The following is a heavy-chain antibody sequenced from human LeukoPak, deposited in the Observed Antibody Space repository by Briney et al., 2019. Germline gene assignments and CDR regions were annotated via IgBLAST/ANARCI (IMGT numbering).Heavy chain of an antibody. D-gene: IGHD2-8*01. V-gene: IGHV4-39*01. Sequence: PSETLSLTCTVSGGSISSSSYYWGWIRQPPGKGLEWIGSIYYSGSTYYNPSLKSRVTISVDTSKNQFSLKLSSVTAADTAVYYCARHIFLGILYSTYAFDIWGQGTMVTVSS. J-gene: IGHJ3*02. CDR3: ARHIFLGILYSTYAFDI. CDR2: IYYSGST. CDR1: GGSISSSSYY.